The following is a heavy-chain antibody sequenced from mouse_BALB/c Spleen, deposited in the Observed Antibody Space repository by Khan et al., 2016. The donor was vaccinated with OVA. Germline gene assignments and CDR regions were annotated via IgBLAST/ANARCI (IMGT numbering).Heavy chain of an antibody. Sequence: EVQLQESGPGLVKPSQSLSLTCTVTGYSITTDYAWNWIRQFPGNKLEWMGYISYRRSTSYNQSLKSRISITRDTSKNQFFLQLNSVTTEDPATFYYARLGPGFSYWGQGTLVTVSA. J-gene: IGHJ3*01. CDR3: ARLGPGFSY. CDR2: ISYRRST. D-gene: IGHD4-1*01. V-gene: IGHV3-2*02. CDR1: GYSITTDYA.